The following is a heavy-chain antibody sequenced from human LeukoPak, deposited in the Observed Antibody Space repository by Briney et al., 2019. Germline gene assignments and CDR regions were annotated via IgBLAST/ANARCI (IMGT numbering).Heavy chain of an antibody. V-gene: IGHV1-2*02. CDR2: INPHTGDT. Sequence: ASVKVSCKASGFTFTAYYMHWVRQAPGEGLEWMGWINPHTGDTDYAQKFQGRVSLTRDTSISTAYMELSRLRSDDTAIYYCARPLSPHQYYFAYWGQGSLITVSS. CDR1: GFTFTAYY. J-gene: IGHJ4*02. CDR3: ARPLSPHQYYFAY. D-gene: IGHD2/OR15-2a*01.